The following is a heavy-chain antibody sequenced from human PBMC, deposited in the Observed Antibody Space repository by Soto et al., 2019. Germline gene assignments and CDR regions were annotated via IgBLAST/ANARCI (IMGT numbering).Heavy chain of an antibody. CDR1: GGSFSGYY. CDR2: INHSGST. D-gene: IGHD6-13*01. Sequence: PSETLSLTCAVYGGSFSGYYWSWIRQPPGKGLEWIGEINHSGSTNYNPSLKSRVTISVDTSKNQFSLKLSSVTAADTAVYYCARDRSEQKPDRGYYYGMDVWGQGTTVTVSS. CDR3: ARDRSEQKPDRGYYYGMDV. J-gene: IGHJ6*02. V-gene: IGHV4-34*01.